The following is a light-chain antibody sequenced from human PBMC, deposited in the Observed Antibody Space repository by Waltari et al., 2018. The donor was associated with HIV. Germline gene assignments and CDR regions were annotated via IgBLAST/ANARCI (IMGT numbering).Light chain of an antibody. CDR2: YAT. Sequence: EIVLTQSPDFLAVTPKEKVTITCRASQSIGSNLHWYQQKADQFPNLLSTYATRSFSWVPSRFSRSGSGTDFTLTISGREAEDAATYYCHQSSSLPHTFGQGTKLDIK. CDR3: HQSSSLPHT. V-gene: IGKV6-21*01. CDR1: QSIGSN. J-gene: IGKJ2*01.